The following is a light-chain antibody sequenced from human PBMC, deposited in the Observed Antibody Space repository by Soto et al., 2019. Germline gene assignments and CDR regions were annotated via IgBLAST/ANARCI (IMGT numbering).Light chain of an antibody. V-gene: IGKV3-20*01. CDR2: DAS. CDR3: QQYGSSPA. J-gene: IGKJ4*01. CDR1: QSVSSGY. Sequence: EIVLTQSPGTLSLSPGERATLSCRASQSVSSGYLAWYQHKPGQAPRLLIYDASSRATGIPDRFSGSGSGTDFTLPISRLEPEDFAVYYCQQYGSSPAFGGGTKVEIK.